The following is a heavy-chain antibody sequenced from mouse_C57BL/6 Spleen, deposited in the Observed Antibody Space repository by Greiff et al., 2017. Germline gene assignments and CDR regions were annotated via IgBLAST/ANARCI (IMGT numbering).Heavy chain of an antibody. D-gene: IGHD1-1*01. CDR2: INYDGSST. CDR3: ARGRLLRYFDY. J-gene: IGHJ2*01. CDR1: GFTFSDYY. V-gene: IGHV5-16*01. Sequence: EVQVVEPEGGLVQPGSSMKLSCTASGFTFSDYYMAWVRQVPEKGLEWVANINYDGSSTYYLDSLKSRFIISRDNAKNILYLQMSSLKSEDTATYYCARGRLLRYFDYWGQGTTLTVSS.